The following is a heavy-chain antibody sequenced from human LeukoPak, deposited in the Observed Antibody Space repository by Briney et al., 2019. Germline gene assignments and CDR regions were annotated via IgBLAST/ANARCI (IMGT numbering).Heavy chain of an antibody. V-gene: IGHV3-7*01. CDR1: GFTFSSYW. CDR2: IKQDGSEK. CDR3: ARDHIAAAGTTDY. Sequence: GGSLRLSCAASGFTFSSYWMSWVRQAPGKGLEWVANIKQDGSEKYYVDSVKGRFTISRDNAKNSLYPQMNSLRAEDTAVYYCARDHIAAAGTTDYWGQGTLVTVSS. J-gene: IGHJ4*02. D-gene: IGHD6-13*01.